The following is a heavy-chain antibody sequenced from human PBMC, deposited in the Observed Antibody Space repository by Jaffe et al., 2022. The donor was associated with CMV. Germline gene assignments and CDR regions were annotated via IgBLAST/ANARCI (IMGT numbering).Heavy chain of an antibody. D-gene: IGHD5-18*01. J-gene: IGHJ6*02. CDR3: AKGARGYSYGSFYYGMDV. Sequence: EVQLLESGGGLVQPGGSLRLSCAASGFTFSSYAMSWVRQAPGKGLEWVSAISGSGGSTYYADSVKGRFTISRDNSKNTLYLQMNSLRAEDTAVYYCAKGARGYSYGSFYYGMDVWGQGTTVTVSS. CDR1: GFTFSSYA. V-gene: IGHV3-23*01. CDR2: ISGSGGST.